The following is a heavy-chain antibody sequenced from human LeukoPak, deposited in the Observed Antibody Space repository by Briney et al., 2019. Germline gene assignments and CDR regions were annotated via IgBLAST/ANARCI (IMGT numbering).Heavy chain of an antibody. CDR3: AKEGTRMASSYFGY. V-gene: IGHV3-30*18. J-gene: IGHJ4*02. D-gene: IGHD2-8*01. CDR1: GFTFSSYG. CDR2: ISHDGTVQ. Sequence: GGSLRLSCAASGFTFSSYGMRWVRQAPGKGLEWVAVISHDGTVQHYADSVKGRFTISRDNSDNTLYLQMNSLRDEDTAMYYCAKEGTRMASSYFGYWGQGTLITVSS.